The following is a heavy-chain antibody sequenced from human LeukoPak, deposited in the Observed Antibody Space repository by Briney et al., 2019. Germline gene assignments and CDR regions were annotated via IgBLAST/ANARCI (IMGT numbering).Heavy chain of an antibody. CDR2: VKGDGVTT. Sequence: GGSLRLSCAASGFTFNAYAIHWVRQAPGKGLEWVSLVKGDGVTTDYANSVKGRFTVSRDNSKNSLYLQMSNMRTEDTALYYCVRDTGSGWDFDYWGQGTLVTVSS. CDR1: GFTFNAYA. CDR3: VRDTGSGWDFDY. J-gene: IGHJ4*02. D-gene: IGHD6-19*01. V-gene: IGHV3-43*02.